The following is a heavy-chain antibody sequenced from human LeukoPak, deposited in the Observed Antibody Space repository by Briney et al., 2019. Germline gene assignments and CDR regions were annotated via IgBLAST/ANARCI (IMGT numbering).Heavy chain of an antibody. CDR1: GGSISGSSYF. J-gene: IGHJ4*02. V-gene: IGHV4-30-4*08. CDR2: IYYSGST. CDR3: ASLSYGSGSYLDY. D-gene: IGHD3-10*01. Sequence: SETLSLTCTVSGGSISGSSYFWGWIRQPPGKGLEWIGYIYYSGSTYYNPSLKSRVTISVDTSKNQFSLKLSSVTAADTAVYHCASLSYGSGSYLDYWGQGTLVTVSS.